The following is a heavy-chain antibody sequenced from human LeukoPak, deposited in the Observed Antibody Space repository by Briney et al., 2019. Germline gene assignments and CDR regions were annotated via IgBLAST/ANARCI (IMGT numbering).Heavy chain of an antibody. Sequence: SQTLSLTCTVSGGSISSGGYYWSWIRQHPGKGLEWIGYIYYSGSTYYNPSLKSRVTISVDTSKNQFSLKLSSVTAADTAVYYCARDYRRTYWVLDYWGQGALVTVSS. CDR2: IYYSGST. J-gene: IGHJ4*02. D-gene: IGHD1-26*01. V-gene: IGHV4-31*03. CDR3: ARDYRRTYWVLDY. CDR1: GGSISSGGYY.